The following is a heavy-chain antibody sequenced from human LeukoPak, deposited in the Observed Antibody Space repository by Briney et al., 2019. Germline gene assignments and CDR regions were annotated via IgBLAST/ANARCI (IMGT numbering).Heavy chain of an antibody. V-gene: IGHV3-23*01. D-gene: IGHD3-9*01. CDR2: ISGSGGST. J-gene: IGHJ4*02. Sequence: GGSLRLSCAASGFTFSSYAMSWVRQAPGKGLEWVSAISGSGGSTYYADSVKGRFTISRDNSKDTLYLQMNSLRAEDTAVYYCAKDLWLHRSYYFDYWGQGTLVTVSS. CDR1: GFTFSSYA. CDR3: AKDLWLHRSYYFDY.